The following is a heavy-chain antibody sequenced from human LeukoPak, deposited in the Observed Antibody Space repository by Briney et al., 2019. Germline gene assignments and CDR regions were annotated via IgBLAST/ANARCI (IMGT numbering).Heavy chain of an antibody. Sequence: SVKVSCKASGGTFSSYAISWVRQAPGQGLEWMGGIIPIFGTANYAQKFQGRVTITADESTSTAYMELSSLRSEDTAVYYCARAHGAIDYGDFFDYWGQGTLVTVSS. V-gene: IGHV1-69*13. CDR3: ARAHGAIDYGDFFDY. CDR1: GGTFSSYA. D-gene: IGHD4-17*01. J-gene: IGHJ4*02. CDR2: IIPIFGTA.